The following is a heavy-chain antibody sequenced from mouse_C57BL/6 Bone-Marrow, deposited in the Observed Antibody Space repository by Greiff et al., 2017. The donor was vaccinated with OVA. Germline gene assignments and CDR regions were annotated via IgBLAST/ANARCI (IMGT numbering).Heavy chain of an antibody. CDR3: ARDDYYGSS. CDR1: GYSITSGYY. V-gene: IGHV3-6*01. J-gene: IGHJ4*01. D-gene: IGHD1-1*01. CDR2: ISYDGSN. Sequence: EVKLMESGPGLVKPSQSLSLTCSVTGYSITSGYYWNWIRQFPGNKLEWMGYISYDGSNNYNPSLKNRISITRDTSKNQFFLKLNSVTTEDTATYYCARDDYYGSSGGQGTSVTVSS.